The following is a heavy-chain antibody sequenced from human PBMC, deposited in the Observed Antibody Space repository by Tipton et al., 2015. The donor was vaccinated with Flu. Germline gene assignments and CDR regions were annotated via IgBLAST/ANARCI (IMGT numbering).Heavy chain of an antibody. CDR1: GDSIGSRYF. Sequence: GLVKPSETLSLTCSVSGDSIGSRYFWGWIRQPPGKGLEWIGNVHQTGSTYYNPSLRSRVTIAVDRPKNQFSLRLTSVTAADTAVYYCARHQSSSLLPFDYGDQGTLVTVSS. CDR3: ARHQSSSLLPFDY. J-gene: IGHJ4*02. D-gene: IGHD6-6*01. V-gene: IGHV4-38-2*01. CDR2: VHQTGST.